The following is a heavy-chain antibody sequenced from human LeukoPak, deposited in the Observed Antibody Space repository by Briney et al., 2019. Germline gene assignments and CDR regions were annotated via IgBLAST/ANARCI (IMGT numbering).Heavy chain of an antibody. CDR2: IYTSGST. J-gene: IGHJ3*02. V-gene: IGHV4-61*02. D-gene: IGHD2-21*02. Sequence: SQTLSITCTVSGGSISSGSYYWSWIRQPAGKGLEWIGRIYTSGSTNYNPSLKSRVTISVDTSKNQFSLKLSSVTAADTAVYYCAREAGGDDAFDIWGQGTMVTVSS. CDR3: AREAGGDDAFDI. CDR1: GGSISSGSYY.